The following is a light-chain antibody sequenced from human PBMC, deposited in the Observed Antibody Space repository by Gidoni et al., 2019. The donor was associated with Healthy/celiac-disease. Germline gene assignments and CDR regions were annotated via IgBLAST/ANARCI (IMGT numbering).Light chain of an antibody. CDR3: QQSYSTLRT. Sequence: DIQLAQSPSALSASVGDRVTITCRASQSISSYLNWYQQKPGKAPKRLIYAASSLQSGVPSRFRGSGSGTDFTLTISCLQPEDFATYYCQQSYSTLRTFGQXTQVEIK. J-gene: IGKJ1*01. V-gene: IGKV1-39*01. CDR2: AAS. CDR1: QSISSY.